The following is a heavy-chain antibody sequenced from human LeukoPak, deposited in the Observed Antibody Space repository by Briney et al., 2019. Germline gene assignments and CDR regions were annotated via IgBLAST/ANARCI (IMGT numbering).Heavy chain of an antibody. J-gene: IGHJ5*02. Sequence: PSETPSLTCAVYGGSFSGYYWSWIRQPPGKGLEWIGEINHSGSTNYNPSLKSRVTISVDTSKNQFSLKLSSVTAADTAVYYCARVATMVRGVIMSWFDPWGQGTLVTVSS. CDR3: ARVATMVRGVIMSWFDP. CDR2: INHSGST. V-gene: IGHV4-34*01. CDR1: GGSFSGYY. D-gene: IGHD3-10*01.